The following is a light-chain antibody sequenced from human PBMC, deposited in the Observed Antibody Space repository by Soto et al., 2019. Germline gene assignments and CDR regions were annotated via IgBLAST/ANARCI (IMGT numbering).Light chain of an antibody. V-gene: IGKV3-20*01. CDR1: QSISSSY. CDR3: QQYGNPPPNA. Sequence: EIVLTQSPGTLSLSPGERATLSCRASQSISSSYLAWYQQKPGQAPRVLIYGASSRATGIPDRFSGSGSGTDFTLTISRLEPEDFLVYFCQQYGNPPPNAFGQGTKVEIK. CDR2: GAS. J-gene: IGKJ2*01.